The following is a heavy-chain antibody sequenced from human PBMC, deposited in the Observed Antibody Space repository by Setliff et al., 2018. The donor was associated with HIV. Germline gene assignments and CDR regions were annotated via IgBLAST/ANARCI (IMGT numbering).Heavy chain of an antibody. CDR1: GFTFSTYW. CDR2: IKEDGSAR. D-gene: IGHD3-22*01. J-gene: IGHJ3*02. Sequence: PGESLRLSCVASGFTFSTYWMSWVRQAPGKGLEWVANIKEDGSARYYVDSVKGRFTVSRDNAKNSLFLQMNSLSVEDTAVYYCARGHLHDTSGYYLRGFDIWGQGTMVTVSS. CDR3: ARGHLHDTSGYYLRGFDI. V-gene: IGHV3-7*01.